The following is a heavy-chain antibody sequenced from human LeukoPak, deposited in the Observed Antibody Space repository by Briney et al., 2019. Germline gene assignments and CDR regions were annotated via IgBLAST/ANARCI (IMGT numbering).Heavy chain of an antibody. CDR1: GYIFTNYG. CDR2: VSAYNGDT. D-gene: IGHD3-22*01. V-gene: IGHV1-18*01. Sequence: ASVKVSCKASGYIFTNYGISWVRQAPGEGLEWMGWVSAYNGDTNYAQKFQGRVTMTTDTSTGTAYLELRSLTSDDTAVYYCARELGFYFDNSGYYYFDSWGQGTPVTVSS. CDR3: ARELGFYFDNSGYYYFDS. J-gene: IGHJ4*02.